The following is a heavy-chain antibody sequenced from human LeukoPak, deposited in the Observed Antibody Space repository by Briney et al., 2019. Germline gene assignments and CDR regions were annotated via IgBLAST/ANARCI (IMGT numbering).Heavy chain of an antibody. D-gene: IGHD5-12*01. Sequence: PSETLSLTCTVSGGSINTYYWSWLRQPPGKGLEWIGYIYYSGNTNYNPSLKSRVTMSVDKSKNQFSLKLSSVTAADTAVYYCARARGGGYAEYYFDYWGQGTLVTVSS. CDR2: IYYSGNT. CDR3: ARARGGGYAEYYFDY. CDR1: GGSINTYY. J-gene: IGHJ4*02. V-gene: IGHV4-59*12.